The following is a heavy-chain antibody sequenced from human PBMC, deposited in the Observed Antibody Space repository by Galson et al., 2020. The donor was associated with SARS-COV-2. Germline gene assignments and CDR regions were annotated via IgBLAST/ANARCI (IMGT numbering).Heavy chain of an antibody. CDR2: IWNDGSNK. CDR3: ARDPSGSLDY. D-gene: IGHD3-10*01. Sequence: GESLKISCAASGFTFSGYGMQWVRQPPGKGLGWVAVIWNDGSNKYYADSVKGRFTISRDDSKNTLYLEMNSLRVDDTAVYYCARDPSGSLDYWGQGTLVTVSS. CDR1: GFTFSGYG. J-gene: IGHJ4*02. V-gene: IGHV3-33*01.